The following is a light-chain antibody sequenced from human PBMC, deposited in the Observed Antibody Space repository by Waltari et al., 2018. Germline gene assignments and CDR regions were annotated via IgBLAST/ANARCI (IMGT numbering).Light chain of an antibody. J-gene: IGKJ1*01. Sequence: EIVLTQSPGTLSLSPGESATLSCRTSQSVTRALAWYQQKPGQAPRLLIYGASNRATGIPDRFSGSGSGTDFSLTISSLEPEDFAVYYCQHYLRLPVXFGXGTKXEVK. CDR2: GAS. CDR3: QHYLRLPVX. CDR1: QSVTRA. V-gene: IGKV3-20*01.